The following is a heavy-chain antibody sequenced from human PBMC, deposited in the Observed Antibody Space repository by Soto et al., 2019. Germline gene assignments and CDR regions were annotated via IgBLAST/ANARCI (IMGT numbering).Heavy chain of an antibody. J-gene: IGHJ4*02. CDR2: ISSDGGTT. D-gene: IGHD4-17*01. CDR1: GFTFSHYT. Sequence: DVQLVESGGGLVQPGGSLRLSCAVSGFTFSHYTMHWFRQAPGKRLEYVSAISSDGGTTYYADSVKGRFSISRDNSKNPLYLQMGSLRSEDMGLYYCARADAVTTTLPIHYFFDFWGQGTLVTVSS. V-gene: IGHV3-64*07. CDR3: ARADAVTTTLPIHYFFDF.